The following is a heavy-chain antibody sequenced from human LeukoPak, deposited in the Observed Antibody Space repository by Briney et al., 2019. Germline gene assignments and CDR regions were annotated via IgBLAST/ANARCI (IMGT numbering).Heavy chain of an antibody. V-gene: IGHV3-21*01. J-gene: IGHJ3*02. D-gene: IGHD4-11*01. CDR3: ARLTYSNIAFDI. CDR1: GFTFGSYG. Sequence: GGSPRLSCAASGFTFGSYGMHWVRQAPGKGLEWVSSISSSSSYIYYADSVKGRFTISRDNAKNSLYLQMNSLRAEDTAVYYYARLTYSNIAFDIWGQGTMVTVSS. CDR2: ISSSSSYI.